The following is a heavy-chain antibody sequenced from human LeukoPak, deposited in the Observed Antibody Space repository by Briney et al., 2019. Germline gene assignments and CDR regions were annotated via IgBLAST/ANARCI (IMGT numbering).Heavy chain of an antibody. V-gene: IGHV4-34*01. D-gene: IGHD6-19*01. CDR2: LNHSEST. J-gene: IGHJ4*02. CDR3: ALSIGYSSGRYS. CDR1: GGSFSSYY. Sequence: SETLSLTCAVYGGSFSSYYWSWIRHPTGKGLEWSGELNHSESTNYNPSLKSRVTISVDKSKNQLSLKLSSVTAADTAVYYCALSIGYSSGRYSWGQGTLVTVSS.